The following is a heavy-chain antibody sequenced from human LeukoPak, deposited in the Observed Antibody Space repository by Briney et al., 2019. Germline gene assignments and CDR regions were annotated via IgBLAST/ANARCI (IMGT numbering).Heavy chain of an antibody. CDR1: GVSISSYY. CDR3: ARDVVYSGRPGAFDI. J-gene: IGHJ3*02. D-gene: IGHD1-26*01. Sequence: PSETLSLTCTVSGVSISSYYWSCIRQPPGKGVEWIGNIYYSGSTNYNPFLKSRVTISVDTSKNHFSLKLTSVTAADTAVYYCARDVVYSGRPGAFDIWGQGTVVTVSS. V-gene: IGHV4-59*01. CDR2: IYYSGST.